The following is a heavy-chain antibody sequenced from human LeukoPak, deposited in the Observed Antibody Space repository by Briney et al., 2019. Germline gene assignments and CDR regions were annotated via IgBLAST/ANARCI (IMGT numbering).Heavy chain of an antibody. J-gene: IGHJ4*02. CDR2: ISGSGGST. CDR3: AKELNYYGSGSGDY. D-gene: IGHD3-10*01. Sequence: GGSLRLSCAASGFTLSSYAMSWVRQAPGKGLEWVSAISGSGGSTYYADSVKGRFTISRDNSKNTLYLQMNSLRAEDTAVYYCAKELNYYGSGSGDYWGQGTLVTVSS. V-gene: IGHV3-23*01. CDR1: GFTLSSYA.